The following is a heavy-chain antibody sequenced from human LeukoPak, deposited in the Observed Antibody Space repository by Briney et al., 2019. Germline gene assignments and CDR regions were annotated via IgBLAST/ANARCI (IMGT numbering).Heavy chain of an antibody. CDR2: IIPIFGTA. V-gene: IGHV1-69*05. J-gene: IGHJ6*03. Sequence: ASVKVSCKASGGTFSSYAISWVRQAPGQGLEWMGGIIPIFGTANYAQKFQGRVTITTDESTSTAYMELSSLRSEDTAVYYCAAREGRGELEPYYYYYYMDVWGKGTTVTVSS. D-gene: IGHD1-1*01. CDR3: AAREGRGELEPYYYYYYMDV. CDR1: GGTFSSYA.